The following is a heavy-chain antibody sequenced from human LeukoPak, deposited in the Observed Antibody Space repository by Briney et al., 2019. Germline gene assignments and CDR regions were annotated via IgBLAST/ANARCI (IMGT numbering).Heavy chain of an antibody. J-gene: IGHJ4*02. CDR1: RFTFTDYW. CDR2: IKRDGSEK. CDR3: ARDQRTYYLGSGSYYKVGRLDF. D-gene: IGHD3-10*01. V-gene: IGHV3-7*03. Sequence: GGSLRLSCAASRFTFTDYWMSWVRQVPGKGLEWVANIKRDGSEKYYVDSVKGRFTISRDNAKNSLYLQMNSLRTEDTAVYYCARDQRTYYLGSGSYYKVGRLDFWGQGTLVTVSS.